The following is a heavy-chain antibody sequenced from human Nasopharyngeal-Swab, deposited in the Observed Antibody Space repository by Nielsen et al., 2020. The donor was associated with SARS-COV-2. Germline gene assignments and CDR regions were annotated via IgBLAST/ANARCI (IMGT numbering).Heavy chain of an antibody. J-gene: IGHJ6*02. V-gene: IGHV3-15*01. D-gene: IGHD3-3*01. CDR3: TTNLGGHITIFGVVIIRGYYYYGMDV. Sequence: WIRQPPGKGLEWVGRIKSETDGGTTDYAAPVKGRFTISRDDSKNTLYLQMNSLKTEDTAVYYCTTNLGGHITIFGVVIIRGYYYYGMDVWGQGTTVTVSS. CDR2: IKSETDGGTT.